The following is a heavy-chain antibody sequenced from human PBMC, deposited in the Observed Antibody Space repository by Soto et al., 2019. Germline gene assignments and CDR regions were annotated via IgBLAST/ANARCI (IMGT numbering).Heavy chain of an antibody. V-gene: IGHV1-18*01. CDR1: GYTFTSYG. CDR3: ARGWEDGFFLKGYNWFDP. D-gene: IGHD1-26*01. CDR2: ISAYNGNT. Sequence: ASVKVSCKASGYTFTSYGISWVRQAPGQGLEWMGWISAYNGNTNYAQKLQGRVTMTTDTSTSTAYMELRSLRSDDTAVYYCARGWEDGFFLKGYNWFDPWGQGTLVTVSS. J-gene: IGHJ5*02.